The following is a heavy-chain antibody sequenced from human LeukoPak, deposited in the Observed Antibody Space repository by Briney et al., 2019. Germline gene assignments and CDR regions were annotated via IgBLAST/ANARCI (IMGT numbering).Heavy chain of an antibody. CDR2: TYYRSKLYN. J-gene: IGHJ4*02. V-gene: IGHV6-1*01. Sequence: SQTLSLTCAVSGDSFSSNSAAWNWLRQSPWRGLEWLGRTYYRSKLYNDYAVAVKSLITINPDTSKYLFSLQLNSVTPEDTAVYYCARDSSSSKFDYWGQGTLVTVSS. CDR1: GDSFSSNSAA. D-gene: IGHD6-6*01. CDR3: ARDSSSSKFDY.